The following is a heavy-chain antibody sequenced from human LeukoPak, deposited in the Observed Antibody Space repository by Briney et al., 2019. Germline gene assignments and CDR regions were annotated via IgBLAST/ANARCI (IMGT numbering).Heavy chain of an antibody. V-gene: IGHV1-18*04. D-gene: IGHD4-17*01. CDR1: GYTFTGYY. CDR3: ARGLGAYVGAQRDYGDYAGLPSAFDI. Sequence: VASVKVSCKASGYTFTGYYMHWVRQAPGQGLEWMGWISAYNGNTNYAQKLQGRVTMTTDTSTSTAYMELRSLRSDDTAVYYCARGLGAYVGAQRDYGDYAGLPSAFDIWGQGTMVTVSS. J-gene: IGHJ3*02. CDR2: ISAYNGNT.